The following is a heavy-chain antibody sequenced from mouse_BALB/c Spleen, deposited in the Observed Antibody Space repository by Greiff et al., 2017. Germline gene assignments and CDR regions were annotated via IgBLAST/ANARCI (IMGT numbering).Heavy chain of an antibody. CDR2: INPSTGYT. J-gene: IGHJ1*01. Sequence: QVHVKQSGAELAKPGASVKMSCKASGYTFTSYWMHWVKQRPGQGLEWIGYINPSTGYTEYNQKFKDKATLTADKSSSTAYMQLSSLTSEDSAVYYCARGGPGYFDVWGAGTTVTVSS. CDR1: GYTFTSYW. CDR3: ARGGPGYFDV. V-gene: IGHV1-7*01.